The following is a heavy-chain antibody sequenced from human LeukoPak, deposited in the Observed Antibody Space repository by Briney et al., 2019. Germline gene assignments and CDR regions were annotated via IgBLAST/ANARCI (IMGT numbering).Heavy chain of an antibody. CDR3: VRDGPSWGLL. CDR1: GGSIGTYY. D-gene: IGHD7-27*01. V-gene: IGHV4-4*07. J-gene: IGHJ4*02. CDR2: IFTTGGG. Sequence: SETLSLTCTVSGGSIGTYYWSWIRQPAGKGLEWIGRIFTTGGGNYNPSLKSRVTMSLDTSKNLFSLKLNSVTAADTAVYYCVRDGPSWGLLWGQGALVTVSS.